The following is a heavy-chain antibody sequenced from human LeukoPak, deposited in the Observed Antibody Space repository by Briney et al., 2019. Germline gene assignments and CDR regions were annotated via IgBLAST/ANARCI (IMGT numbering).Heavy chain of an antibody. J-gene: IGHJ4*02. V-gene: IGHV4-61*02. CDR1: GGSISSGSYY. CDR3: ARGGGLDY. D-gene: IGHD3-16*01. CDR2: IYTSGST. Sequence: SETLSLTCTVSGGSISSGSYYWSWIRQPAGKGLEWIGRIYTSGSTNYNPSLKSRVTISVDTSKNQFSLKLSSVTAADTAVYYCARGGGLDYWGQGTLVTVSS.